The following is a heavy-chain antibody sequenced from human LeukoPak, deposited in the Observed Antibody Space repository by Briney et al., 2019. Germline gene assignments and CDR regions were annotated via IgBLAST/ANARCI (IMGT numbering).Heavy chain of an antibody. CDR1: GFTVTSNY. V-gene: IGHV3-53*01. D-gene: IGHD3-22*01. J-gene: IGHJ6*03. CDR2: IYSGGST. CDR3: ARDPHYYDGSGYLGYYYMDV. Sequence: GGSLRLSCVVSGFTVTSNYMSWFRQAPGKGLEWVSDIYSGGSTYYADSVKGRFSISRDMSKNTLYLQMNSLRAEDTAVYYCARDPHYYDGSGYLGYYYMDVWGKGTTVTVSS.